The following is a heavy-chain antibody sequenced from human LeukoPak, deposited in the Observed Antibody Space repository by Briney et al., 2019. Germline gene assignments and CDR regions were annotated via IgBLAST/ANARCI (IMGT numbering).Heavy chain of an antibody. D-gene: IGHD3-10*01. V-gene: IGHV1-2*02. Sequence: ASVKVSCKASGYMFNGYYLHWVRQAPGQGLEWMGWINPNSGGTNYARKFQGRVSVTRDTSISTAYMEMNILRYDDTAVYYCARDFMVRGVTTPDYWGQGTLVTVSS. J-gene: IGHJ4*02. CDR3: ARDFMVRGVTTPDY. CDR1: GYMFNGYY. CDR2: INPNSGGT.